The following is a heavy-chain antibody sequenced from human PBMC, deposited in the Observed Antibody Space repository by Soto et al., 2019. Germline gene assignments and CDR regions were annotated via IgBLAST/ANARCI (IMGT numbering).Heavy chain of an antibody. CDR2: INHSGST. CDR1: GGSFSGYY. CDR3: ARVSGIYYYGMDV. V-gene: IGHV4-34*01. D-gene: IGHD3-10*01. J-gene: IGHJ6*02. Sequence: ETLSLTCAVFGGSFSGYYWRWIRQPPGKGLEWIGEINHSGSTNYNPSLKSRVTISVDTSKNQLSLKLSSVTAADTAVYYCARVSGIYYYGMDVWGQGTTV.